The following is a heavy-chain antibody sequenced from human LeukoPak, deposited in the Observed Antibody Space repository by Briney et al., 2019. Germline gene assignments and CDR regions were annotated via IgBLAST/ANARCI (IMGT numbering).Heavy chain of an antibody. Sequence: SETLSLTCTVSGGSISGYYWSWIRQPPGKGLECIGYIYYSGSTNYNPSLKSRVTISVDTSKNQFSLQLSSVTAADTAVYYCATDSSGYRRNAFDIWGQGTMVTVSS. CDR2: IYYSGST. J-gene: IGHJ3*02. CDR3: ATDSSGYRRNAFDI. V-gene: IGHV4-59*12. CDR1: GGSISGYY. D-gene: IGHD3-22*01.